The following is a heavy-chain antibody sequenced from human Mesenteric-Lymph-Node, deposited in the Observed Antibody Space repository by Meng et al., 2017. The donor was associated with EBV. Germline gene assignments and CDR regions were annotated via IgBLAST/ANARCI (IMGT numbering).Heavy chain of an antibody. CDR2: IDHSGSN. Sequence: QVKLKQLGAGVLKPSATLSLTCAVYGGSFNDYSWTWIRQPTGKGLEWIGEIDHSGSNNYNPSLKSRVTMAVDTSKNQFSLKLASVTAADTAVYYCARVDYTKSLPFDYWGRGTLVTVSS. V-gene: IGHV4-34*01. D-gene: IGHD2-2*02. CDR1: GGSFNDYS. CDR3: ARVDYTKSLPFDY. J-gene: IGHJ4*02.